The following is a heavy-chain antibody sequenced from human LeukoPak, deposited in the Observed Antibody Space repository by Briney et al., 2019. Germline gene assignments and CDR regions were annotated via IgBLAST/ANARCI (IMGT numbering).Heavy chain of an antibody. Sequence: SETLSLTCTVSGGSISSYYWSWIRQPPGKGLEWIGYIYYSGSTNYNPSLKSRVTISVDTSKNQFSLKLSSVTAADTAVYYRARCSGGSCWTFDYWGQGTLVTVSS. CDR3: ARCSGGSCWTFDY. CDR1: GGSISSYY. J-gene: IGHJ4*02. V-gene: IGHV4-59*01. D-gene: IGHD2-15*01. CDR2: IYYSGST.